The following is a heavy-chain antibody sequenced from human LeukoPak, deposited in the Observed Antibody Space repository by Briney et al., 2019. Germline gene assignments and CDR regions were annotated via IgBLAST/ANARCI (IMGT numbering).Heavy chain of an antibody. CDR2: IRYDGSNK. CDR3: ARVAVAGTPWYAFDI. Sequence: GGSLRLSCAASGFTFSSYGMHWVRQAPGKGLEWVAFIRYDGSNKYYADSVKGRFTISRDNSKNTLYLQMNSLRAEDTAVSYCARVAVAGTPWYAFDIWGQGTMVTVSS. J-gene: IGHJ3*02. V-gene: IGHV3-30*02. D-gene: IGHD6-19*01. CDR1: GFTFSSYG.